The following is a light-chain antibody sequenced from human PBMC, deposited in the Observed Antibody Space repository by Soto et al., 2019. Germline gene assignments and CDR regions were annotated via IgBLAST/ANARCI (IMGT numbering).Light chain of an antibody. J-gene: IGLJ2*01. CDR2: YDN. Sequence: QSVLTQPPSVSAAPGQKVTISCSGSGSNIGNNYVSWYQQLPGTAPKLLIYYDNKRPSGIPDRFSGSKSGTSATLGITGLQTGDEANYYCGTWDSSLSAAGVFGRGTKLTVL. CDR1: GSNIGNNY. CDR3: GTWDSSLSAAGV. V-gene: IGLV1-51*01.